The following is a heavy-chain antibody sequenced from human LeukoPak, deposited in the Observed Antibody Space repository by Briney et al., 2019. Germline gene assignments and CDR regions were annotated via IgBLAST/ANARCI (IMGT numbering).Heavy chain of an antibody. D-gene: IGHD6-19*01. V-gene: IGHV1-46*01. CDR3: ARQGTYSSAIGMGY. CDR2: INPSGGST. CDR1: GYTFTSYA. Sequence: ASVKVSCTASGYTFTSYAMNWVRQAPGQGLEWMGVINPSGGSTSYAQKFQGRVTMTRDTSTRTVYMEVNSLRSEDTAVYYCARQGTYSSAIGMGYWGQGTLVTVSS. J-gene: IGHJ4*02.